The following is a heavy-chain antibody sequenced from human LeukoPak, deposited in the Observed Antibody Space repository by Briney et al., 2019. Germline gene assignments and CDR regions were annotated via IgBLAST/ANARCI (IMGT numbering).Heavy chain of an antibody. CDR3: ARGPGHPMDSDFDY. CDR1: GYTFTSYA. V-gene: IGHV1-3*03. J-gene: IGHJ4*02. Sequence: ASVKVSCKASGYTFTSYAMHWVRQAPGQRLEWVGWINTGNGNTKYSQEFQGGVTITRDTSASTVYMELSSLRSEDMAVYYCARGPGHPMDSDFDYWGQGTLVTVSS. CDR2: INTGNGNT. D-gene: IGHD2-2*03.